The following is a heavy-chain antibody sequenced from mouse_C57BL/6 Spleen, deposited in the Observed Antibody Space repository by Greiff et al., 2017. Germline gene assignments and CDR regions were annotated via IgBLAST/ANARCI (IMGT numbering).Heavy chain of an antibody. CDR2: ISSGGDYI. Sequence: DVQLVESGEGLVKPGGSLKLSCAASGFTFSSYAMSWVRQTPEKRLEWVAYISSGGDYIYYADTVKGRFTISRDNARNTLYLQMSSLKSEDTAMYYCTRGDGASYYYAMDYWGQGTSLTVSS. D-gene: IGHD1-1*02. V-gene: IGHV5-9-1*02. CDR3: TRGDGASYYYAMDY. CDR1: GFTFSSYA. J-gene: IGHJ4*01.